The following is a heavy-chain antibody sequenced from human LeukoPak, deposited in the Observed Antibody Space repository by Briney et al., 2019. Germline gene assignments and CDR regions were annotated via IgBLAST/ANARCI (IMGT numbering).Heavy chain of an antibody. D-gene: IGHD5-18*01. CDR2: LSASGGLT. CDR3: ANSKGEYSYGHPYYFDY. Sequence: GGSLRLSCAASGFTFSSYAMSWVRQAPGKGLEWVSGLSASGGLTYYSDSVKGRFTISRDNSKNTLYLQMNSLRAEDTAVYYCANSKGEYSYGHPYYFDYWGQGTLVTVSS. V-gene: IGHV3-23*01. J-gene: IGHJ4*02. CDR1: GFTFSSYA.